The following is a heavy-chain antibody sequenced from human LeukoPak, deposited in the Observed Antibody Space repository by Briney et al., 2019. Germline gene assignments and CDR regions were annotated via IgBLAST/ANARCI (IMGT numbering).Heavy chain of an antibody. V-gene: IGHV4-39*07. J-gene: IGHJ6*02. CDR2: IYYSGGT. D-gene: IGHD2-2*01. CDR3: ARGIREYQLLGTVLYYYGMDV. Sequence: SETLSLTCTVSGGSISSSSYYWGWIRQPPGKGLEWIGSIYYSGGTYYNPSLKSRVTISVDTSKNQFSLKLSSVTAADTAVYYCARGIREYQLLGTVLYYYGMDVWGQGTTVTVSS. CDR1: GGSISSSSYY.